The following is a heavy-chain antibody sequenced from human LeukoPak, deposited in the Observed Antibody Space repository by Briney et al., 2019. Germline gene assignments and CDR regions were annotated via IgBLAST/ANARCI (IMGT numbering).Heavy chain of an antibody. CDR3: ARDDSSSSY. V-gene: IGHV4-59*01. CDR1: GGSISSDY. Sequence: PSETLSLTCTVSGGSISSDYWSWIRQPPGKGLEWIGYIYYSGSTNYNPSLKSQVTISLDRSKNQFSLKLTSVTAADTAVYYCARDDSSSSYWGQGTLVTVSS. D-gene: IGHD6-6*01. J-gene: IGHJ4*02. CDR2: IYYSGST.